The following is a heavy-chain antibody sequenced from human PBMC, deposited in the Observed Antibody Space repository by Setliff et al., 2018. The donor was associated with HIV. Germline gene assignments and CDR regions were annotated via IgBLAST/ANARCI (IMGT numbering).Heavy chain of an antibody. CDR2: IRNIAYGESI. D-gene: IGHD2-21*02. J-gene: IGHJ6*02. V-gene: IGHV3-49*04. CDR1: GFTFSSYT. Sequence: GGSLRLSCAASGFTFSSYTMNWVRQAPGKGLECVGFIRNIAYGESIEYAASVKDRFTISRDNSKNIAYLQMNSLRAEDTAVYYCARDRTVVTPIFNYYNGLDVWGQGTTVTVSS. CDR3: ARDRTVVTPIFNYYNGLDV.